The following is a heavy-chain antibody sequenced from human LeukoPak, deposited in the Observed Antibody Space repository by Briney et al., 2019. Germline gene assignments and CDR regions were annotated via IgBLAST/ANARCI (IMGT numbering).Heavy chain of an antibody. V-gene: IGHV4-59*01. Sequence: SETLSLTCTGSGCSISSYYWSWIRQPPGKGLEWIGYIYYSGSTNYNPSLKSRVTISVDTSKNQFSLKLSSATAADTAVYYCARDLPYCSGGSCSTWGQGTLVTVSS. J-gene: IGHJ5*02. CDR2: IYYSGST. D-gene: IGHD2-15*01. CDR3: ARDLPYCSGGSCST. CDR1: GCSISSYY.